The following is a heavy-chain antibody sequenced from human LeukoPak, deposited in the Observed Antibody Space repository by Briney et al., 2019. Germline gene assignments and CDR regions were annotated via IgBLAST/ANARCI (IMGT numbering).Heavy chain of an antibody. CDR3: ARPRRTGIWFGEPFDL. V-gene: IGHV3-7*05. D-gene: IGHD3-10*01. CDR1: GFTSSSYW. Sequence: TGGSLRLSCTASGFTSSSYWLSWVRQAPGKGLEWVANIKLDGSEKYYVDSVKGRFTISRDNAENSLDLQMNGLRAEDTAIYYCARPRRTGIWFGEPFDLWGQGTLVTVSP. J-gene: IGHJ3*01. CDR2: IKLDGSEK.